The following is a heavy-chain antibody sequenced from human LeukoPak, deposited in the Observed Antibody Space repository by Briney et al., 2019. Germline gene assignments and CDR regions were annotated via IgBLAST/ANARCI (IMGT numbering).Heavy chain of an antibody. CDR2: IIPIFGTA. Sequence: ASVKVSCKASGGTFSSYAISWVRQAPGQGLEWMGGIIPIFGTANYAQKFQGRVTITADESTSTAYMELSSLRSEDTAVYYCARDGCSGGSCYSPNWYFDLWGRGTLVTVSS. CDR3: ARDGCSGGSCYSPNWYFDL. V-gene: IGHV1-69*13. CDR1: GGTFSSYA. D-gene: IGHD2-15*01. J-gene: IGHJ2*01.